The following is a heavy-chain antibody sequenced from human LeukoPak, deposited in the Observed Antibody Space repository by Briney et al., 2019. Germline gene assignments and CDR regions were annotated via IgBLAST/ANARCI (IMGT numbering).Heavy chain of an antibody. CDR2: IYPSGNS. J-gene: IGHJ4*02. CDR3: MRRTRIAAGVYNIDF. CDR1: GGSISGYY. D-gene: IGHD6-25*01. V-gene: IGHV4-4*09. Sequence: ASETLSLTCTVSGGSISGYYWNWIRQPPGKGLEWLWYIYPSGNSDYNPSLKSRVSMSVDTSKKQISLRLSSVTAADTAVYYCMRRTRIAAGVYNIDFWGQGTLVTVSS.